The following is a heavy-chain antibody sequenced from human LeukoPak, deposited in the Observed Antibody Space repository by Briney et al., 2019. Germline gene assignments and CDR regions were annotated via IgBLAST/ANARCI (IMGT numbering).Heavy chain of an antibody. J-gene: IGHJ4*02. Sequence: SGPTLVNPTQTLTLTCTFSGFSLSTSGVGVGWIRQPPGKALEWLALIYWNDDKRYSPSLKSRLTITKDTSKNQVVLTMTNMDPVDTATYYCAYLDKYYYDSSVCYWGQGTRVTLSS. CDR2: IYWNDDK. CDR3: AYLDKYYYDSSVCY. V-gene: IGHV2-5*01. D-gene: IGHD3-22*01. CDR1: GFSLSTSGVG.